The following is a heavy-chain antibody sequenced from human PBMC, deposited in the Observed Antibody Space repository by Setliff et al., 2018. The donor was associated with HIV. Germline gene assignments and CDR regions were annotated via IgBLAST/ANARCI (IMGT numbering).Heavy chain of an antibody. CDR3: ARDGRPYYFDSASYYTADSFDV. Sequence: ETLSLTCTVPGGSISSTNSYWGWTRQPPGKGLEWIGSIFYTGNTYYNPSLKSRGTMSVDTSNNQFSLKLSSVIAADTAMYYCARDGRPYYFDSASYYTADSFDVWGQGTMVTVSS. D-gene: IGHD3-22*01. V-gene: IGHV4-39*07. CDR1: GGSISSTNSY. CDR2: IFYTGNT. J-gene: IGHJ3*01.